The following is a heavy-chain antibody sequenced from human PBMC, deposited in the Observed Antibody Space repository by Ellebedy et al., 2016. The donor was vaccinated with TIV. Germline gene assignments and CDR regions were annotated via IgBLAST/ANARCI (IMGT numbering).Heavy chain of an antibody. V-gene: IGHV3-33*01. CDR2: IWYDGSNK. D-gene: IGHD3-3*01. Sequence: LSLTCAASGFTLSSYGMHWVRQAPGKGLEWVAVIWYDGSNKYYADSVKGRFTISRDNSKNTLYLQMNSLRAEDTAVYYCARDRTTYYTSHGLDVWGQGTTVTVSS. CDR1: GFTLSSYG. CDR3: ARDRTTYYTSHGLDV. J-gene: IGHJ6*02.